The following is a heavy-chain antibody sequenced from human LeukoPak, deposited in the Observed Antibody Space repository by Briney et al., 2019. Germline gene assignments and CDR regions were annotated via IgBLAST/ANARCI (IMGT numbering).Heavy chain of an antibody. D-gene: IGHD2/OR15-2a*01. Sequence: ASVKVSCKVSGYTLTELSMHWVRQAPGKGLEWMGGFDPEDGETIYAQKFQGRVTMTEDTSTDTAYMELSSLRSEDTAVYYRATGVIEGAARYYYYMDVWGKGTTVTVSS. J-gene: IGHJ6*03. V-gene: IGHV1-24*01. CDR2: FDPEDGET. CDR3: ATGVIEGAARYYYYMDV. CDR1: GYTLTELS.